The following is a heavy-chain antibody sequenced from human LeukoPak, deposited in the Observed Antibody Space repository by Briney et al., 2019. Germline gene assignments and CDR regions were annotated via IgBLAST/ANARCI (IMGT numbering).Heavy chain of an antibody. V-gene: IGHV3-23*01. CDR3: ARARDYGSGKANAFDI. CDR2: IGGSGGGT. J-gene: IGHJ3*02. Sequence: QPGGSLRLSCAASGFTFSSSAMNWVRQAPGKGLEWLSAIGGSGGGTYYADSVKGRFTISRDNSKNTLYLQMNSLRAEDTAVYYCARARDYGSGKANAFDIWGQGTMVTVSS. D-gene: IGHD3-10*01. CDR1: GFTFSSSA.